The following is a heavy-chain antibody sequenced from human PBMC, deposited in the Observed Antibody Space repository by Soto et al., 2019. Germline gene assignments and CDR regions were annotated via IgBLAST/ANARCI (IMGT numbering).Heavy chain of an antibody. Sequence: QVQLQESGPGLVKPSQTLSLTCTVSGGSISSGGYYWTWIRQHPEKGLECIGYIYYSGRTHYNPSRKSRATISADTCQNQCSRDVTVVTGADTAVYYCARDGGIWFGERSASANYCYGLDVWCPGTTVTVSS. CDR1: GGSISSGGYY. D-gene: IGHD3-10*01. J-gene: IGHJ6*02. CDR2: IYYSGRT. CDR3: ARDGGIWFGERSASANYCYGLDV. V-gene: IGHV4-31*03.